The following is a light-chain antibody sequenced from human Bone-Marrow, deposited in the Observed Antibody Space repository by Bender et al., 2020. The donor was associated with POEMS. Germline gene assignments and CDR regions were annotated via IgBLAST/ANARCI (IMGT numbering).Light chain of an antibody. Sequence: QSVLTQPPSASGTPGQSVIISCSGTDSNFGGNNVNWYQHLPGTAPRLVVYSNYQRPSGVPARFSGSKSGNTASLTVSGLQAEDEADYYCSSYAGTDNPYVFGTGTRVTVL. J-gene: IGLJ1*01. CDR1: DSNFGGNN. V-gene: IGLV1-44*01. CDR2: SNY. CDR3: SSYAGTDNPYV.